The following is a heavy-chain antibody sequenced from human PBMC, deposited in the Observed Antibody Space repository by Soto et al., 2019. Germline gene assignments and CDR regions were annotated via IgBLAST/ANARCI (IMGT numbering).Heavy chain of an antibody. CDR1: GYTLTALS. CDR3: AADSRCLQLSGQFDY. D-gene: IGHD1-1*01. V-gene: IGHV1-24*01. J-gene: IGHJ4*01. CDR2: IDPEDGET. Sequence: ALVKVYCKVSGYTLTALSMPWVRQAPVKGLEMMVGIDPEDGETIYAQKFQGRVNLTQDKSTATPYMELSSLISEDTAVYYCAADSRCLQLSGQFDYSG.